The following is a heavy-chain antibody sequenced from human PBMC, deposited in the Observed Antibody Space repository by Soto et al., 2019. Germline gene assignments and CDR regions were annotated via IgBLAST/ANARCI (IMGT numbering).Heavy chain of an antibody. J-gene: IGHJ4*02. Sequence: QVQLVESGGGVVQPGRSLRLSCAASGFTFSSYGMHWVRQAPGKGLEWVAVISYDGSNKYYADSVKGRFTISRDNYKNTLDLQMNSLRAEDTSVYYCAPWFGAFDYWGQGTLFTVSS. CDR1: GFTFSSYG. V-gene: IGHV3-30*03. CDR2: ISYDGSNK. D-gene: IGHD3-10*01. CDR3: APWFGAFDY.